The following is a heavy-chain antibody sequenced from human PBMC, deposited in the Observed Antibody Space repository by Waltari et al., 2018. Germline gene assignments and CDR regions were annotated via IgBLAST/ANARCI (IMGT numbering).Heavy chain of an antibody. Sequence: QLQLQESGPGLVKPSETLSLTCTVSGGSISSSSYYWGWIRQPPGKGLEWIGSIYYSGSTYYNPSLKSRVTISVYTSKNQFSLKLSSVTAADTAVYYCARGAYYYDSSGYYYVPFDYWGQGTLVTVSS. CDR2: IYYSGST. D-gene: IGHD3-22*01. J-gene: IGHJ4*02. CDR1: GGSISSSSYY. CDR3: ARGAYYYDSSGYYYVPFDY. V-gene: IGHV4-39*01.